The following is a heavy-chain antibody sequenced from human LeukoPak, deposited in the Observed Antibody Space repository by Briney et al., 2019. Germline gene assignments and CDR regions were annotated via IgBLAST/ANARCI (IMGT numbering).Heavy chain of an antibody. CDR3: PRGSRFLDY. Sequence: ASVTDSCKASGYTFTSDYIHWVRQPPGQGREWLGIINPRGGRTTYAQNFQGRVTMPRDTSTRTVYVELSSLRSEDTAVYYCPRGSRFLDYWGQGTLVTVSS. J-gene: IGHJ4*02. V-gene: IGHV1-46*01. D-gene: IGHD3-3*01. CDR1: GYTFTSDY. CDR2: INPRGGRT.